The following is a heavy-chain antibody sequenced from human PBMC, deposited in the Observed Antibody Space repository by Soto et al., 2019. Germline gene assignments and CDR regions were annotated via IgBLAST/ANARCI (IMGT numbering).Heavy chain of an antibody. D-gene: IGHD6-13*01. CDR2: ISSSGSTI. Sequence: PVGSLRLSCAASGFTFSSYEMNWVRQAPGKGLEWVSYISSSGSTIYYADSVKGRFTISRDNAKNSLYLQMNSLRAEDTAVYYSARARIAAAGTCEYFQHWGQGTLVTVSS. CDR1: GFTFSSYE. V-gene: IGHV3-48*03. J-gene: IGHJ1*01. CDR3: ARARIAAAGTCEYFQH.